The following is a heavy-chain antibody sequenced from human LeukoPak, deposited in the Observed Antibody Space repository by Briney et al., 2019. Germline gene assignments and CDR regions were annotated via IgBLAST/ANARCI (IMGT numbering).Heavy chain of an antibody. D-gene: IGHD2-15*01. CDR1: GFTFSSYA. V-gene: IGHV3-23*01. J-gene: IGHJ4*02. Sequence: GGSLRLSCAASGFTFSSYAMSWVRQAPGKGLEWVSAVSGSGDSTNYADSVKGRFTISRDNSKNTLYLQMNSLRAEDTAVYYCAKAGAVVVVVAKFFDYWGQGTLVTVSS. CDR3: AKAGAVVVVVAKFFDY. CDR2: VSGSGDST.